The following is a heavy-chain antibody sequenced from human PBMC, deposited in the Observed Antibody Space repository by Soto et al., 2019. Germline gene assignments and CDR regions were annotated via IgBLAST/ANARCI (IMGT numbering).Heavy chain of an antibody. D-gene: IGHD1-26*01. CDR3: ARDQGGSLLSTWFDI. J-gene: IGHJ5*02. CDR2: VLPLYKEA. Sequence: VQLTQSETQLKQPGSSMKVSCQTSGDTFNFHSLNWVRQAPGQGLEWLGGVLPLYKEAIYAPKFQGRVTIKADSSTKTVYLEMTRLRSDDSAVYFCARDQGGSLLSTWFDIWGQCTPVTVS. CDR1: GDTFNFHS. V-gene: IGHV1-69*14.